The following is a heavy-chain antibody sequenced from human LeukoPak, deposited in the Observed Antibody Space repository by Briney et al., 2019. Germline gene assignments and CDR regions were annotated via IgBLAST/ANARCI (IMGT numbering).Heavy chain of an antibody. D-gene: IGHD6-13*01. J-gene: IGHJ4*02. CDR2: ISGDGGST. V-gene: IGHV3-43*02. CDR3: ARDYSGSSWYDY. CDR1: GFTFDDYA. Sequence: GGSLRLSCAASGFTFDDYAMHWVRQAPGKGLEWVSLISGDGGSTYYADSVKGRFTISRDNAKNSLYLQMNSLRAEDTALYYCARDYSGSSWYDYWGQGTLVTVSS.